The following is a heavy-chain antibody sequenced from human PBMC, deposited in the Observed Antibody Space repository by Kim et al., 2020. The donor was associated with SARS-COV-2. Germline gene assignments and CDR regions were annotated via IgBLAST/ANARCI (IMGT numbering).Heavy chain of an antibody. CDR2: IWYDGSNK. CDR3: ARVFDEHDYGDLMDV. J-gene: IGHJ6*02. D-gene: IGHD4-17*01. CDR1: GFTFSSYG. Sequence: GGSLRLSCAASGFTFSSYGMHWVRQAPGKGLEWVAVIWYDGSNKYYADSVKGRFTISRDNSKNTLYLQMNSLRAEDTAVYYCARVFDEHDYGDLMDVWGQGTTVTVSS. V-gene: IGHV3-33*01.